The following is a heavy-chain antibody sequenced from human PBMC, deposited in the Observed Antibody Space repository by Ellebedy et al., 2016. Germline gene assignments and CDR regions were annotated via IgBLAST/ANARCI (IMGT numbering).Heavy chain of an antibody. CDR2: IISSGTYI. V-gene: IGHV3-21*06. CDR1: GFTFSSYT. D-gene: IGHD3-3*01. CDR3: ARDGSEWSRDY. Sequence: GGSLRLSXAASGFTFSSYTMNWVRQAPGKGLEWVSSIISSGTYIYYGDSVKGRFIISRDNIKSSLFLQMNSLRVEDTGVYYCARDGSEWSRDYWGQGSLVTVSS. J-gene: IGHJ4*02.